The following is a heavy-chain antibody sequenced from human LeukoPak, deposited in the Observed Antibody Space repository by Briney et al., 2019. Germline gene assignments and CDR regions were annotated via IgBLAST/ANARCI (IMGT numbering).Heavy chain of an antibody. CDR3: ARVIERYYYGSGSYYNSFDY. D-gene: IGHD3-10*01. Sequence: ASVKVSCKASGYTFTSYGISWVRQAPGQGLEWMGWISAYNGNTNYAQKLQGRVTMTTDTSTSTAYMELRSLRSDDTAVYYCARVIERYYYGSGSYYNSFDYWGQGTLVTVSS. J-gene: IGHJ4*02. V-gene: IGHV1-18*01. CDR2: ISAYNGNT. CDR1: GYTFTSYG.